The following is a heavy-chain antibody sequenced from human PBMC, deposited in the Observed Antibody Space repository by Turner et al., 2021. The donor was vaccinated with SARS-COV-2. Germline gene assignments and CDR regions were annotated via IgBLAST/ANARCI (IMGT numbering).Heavy chain of an antibody. CDR1: GYRFNGYY. CDR2: INPNTGAT. Sequence: QGQLVQSGTEVRKPGASVKVSCRASGYRFNGYYIHWVRQAPGQGLEWMGWINPNTGATNYAQKSQGRVTLTRDTSIRTVYMELTRLRADDTAVYYCAKDSGAVDGSFDFWGQGSLVAVSS. D-gene: IGHD3-10*01. CDR3: AKDSGAVDGSFDF. J-gene: IGHJ4*02. V-gene: IGHV1-2*02.